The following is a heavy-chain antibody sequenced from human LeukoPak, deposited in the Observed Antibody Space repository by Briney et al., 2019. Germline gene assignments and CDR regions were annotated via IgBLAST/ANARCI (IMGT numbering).Heavy chain of an antibody. CDR3: ARAPRYSGSYYDPKFYFDY. V-gene: IGHV4-59*01. D-gene: IGHD1-26*01. CDR2: IYNSGIT. Sequence: SETLSLTCIVSGGSISSYYWSWIRQPPGKGLEWIGYIYNSGITNHNPSHKSRVTISVDTSKNQFSLKLSSVTAADTAVYYCARAPRYSGSYYDPKFYFDYWGQGTLVTVSS. CDR1: GGSISSYY. J-gene: IGHJ4*02.